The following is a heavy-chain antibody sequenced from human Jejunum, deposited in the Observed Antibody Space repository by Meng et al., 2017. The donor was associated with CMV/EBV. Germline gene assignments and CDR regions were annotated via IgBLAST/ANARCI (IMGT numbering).Heavy chain of an antibody. Sequence: QWQLVQSGFELKKPGSSLKVSCKASGYTFTSYAMNWVRQAPGQGLEWMGWINTNTGNPTYAQGFTGRFVFSLDTSVSTAYLQISSLKAEDTAVYYCARETLGYCSSTSCYIGPPDYWGQGTLVTVSS. D-gene: IGHD2-2*01. CDR3: ARETLGYCSSTSCYIGPPDY. CDR1: GYTFTSYA. J-gene: IGHJ4*02. V-gene: IGHV7-4-1*02. CDR2: INTNTGNP.